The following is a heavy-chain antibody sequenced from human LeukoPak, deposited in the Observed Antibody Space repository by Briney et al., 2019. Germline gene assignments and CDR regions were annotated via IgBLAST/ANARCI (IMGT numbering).Heavy chain of an antibody. CDR2: ISQNGDS. CDR3: ARGAATGVLFNYYYYMDV. J-gene: IGHJ6*03. D-gene: IGHD7-27*01. V-gene: IGHV4-34*01. CDR1: GGSLSFYY. Sequence: SETLSLTCGVSGGSLSFYYWSWIRQSPGKGLEWIAEISQNGDSNYNMSLKSRVTISLDKSKNQVSLKLNSVTAADTAVYYCARGAATGVLFNYYYYMDVWGKGTTVTVSS.